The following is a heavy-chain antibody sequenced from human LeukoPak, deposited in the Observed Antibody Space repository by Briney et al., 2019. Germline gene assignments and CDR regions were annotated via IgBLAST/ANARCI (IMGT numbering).Heavy chain of an antibody. CDR1: GFTFSSYE. CDR3: ARDKGIMTYDSSGYYWFDP. Sequence: GGSLRLSCAASGFTFSSYEMNWVRQAPGKGLEWVSYISSSGSTIYYADSVKGRFTISRDNAKNSLYLQMNSLRAEDTAVYYCARDKGIMTYDSSGYYWFDPWGQGTLVTVSA. V-gene: IGHV3-48*03. J-gene: IGHJ5*02. D-gene: IGHD3-22*01. CDR2: ISSSGSTI.